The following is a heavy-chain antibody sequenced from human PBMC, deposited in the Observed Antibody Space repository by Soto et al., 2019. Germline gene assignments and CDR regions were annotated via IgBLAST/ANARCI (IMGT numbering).Heavy chain of an antibody. V-gene: IGHV3-33*01. CDR3: ARDRWTVEVPPAFSWFDP. Sequence: QVHLVESGGAVVQPGRSLRLSCEASGFTFSSFGMHWVRQSQGEGLEWVGVIWHDGSIQLYADSVKGRFTISRDNSKNTLYLQMNSLRAEDAAVYYCARDRWTVEVPPAFSWFDPWGQGTLVTVSS. CDR2: IWHDGSIQ. CDR1: GFTFSSFG. D-gene: IGHD2-2*01. J-gene: IGHJ5*02.